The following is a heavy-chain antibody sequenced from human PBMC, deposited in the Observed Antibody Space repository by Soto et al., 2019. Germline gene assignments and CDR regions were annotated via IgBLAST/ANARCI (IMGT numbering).Heavy chain of an antibody. Sequence: EVQLLESGGGLVQPRGSLRLPCAASGFTFSSYAMSWVRQAPGKGLEWVSAVSGGGGSTYSADSVKGRFTITRDNSKNTLYLQMNSLTAEDTAVYYCAKDGSSGWSPNYFDYWGQGTLVTVSS. CDR2: VSGGGGST. V-gene: IGHV3-23*01. D-gene: IGHD6-13*01. J-gene: IGHJ4*02. CDR3: AKDGSSGWSPNYFDY. CDR1: GFTFSSYA.